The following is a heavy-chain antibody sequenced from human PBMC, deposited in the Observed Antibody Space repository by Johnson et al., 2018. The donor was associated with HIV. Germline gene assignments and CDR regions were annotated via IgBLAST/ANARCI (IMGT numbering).Heavy chain of an antibody. Sequence: EVQLVESGGGLVKPGGSLRLSCAASGFTVSKAWMNWVRQAPGKGLEWVGRIKSETDGGTTDYAAPVKGRFTISRDTAKKSLYLQMNSLRVEDTALYYCAREGGGSNEDDAFDIWGQGTLVSVSS. CDR1: GFTVSKAW. J-gene: IGHJ3*02. D-gene: IGHD1-26*01. CDR3: AREGGGSNEDDAFDI. CDR2: IKSETDGGTT. V-gene: IGHV3-15*05.